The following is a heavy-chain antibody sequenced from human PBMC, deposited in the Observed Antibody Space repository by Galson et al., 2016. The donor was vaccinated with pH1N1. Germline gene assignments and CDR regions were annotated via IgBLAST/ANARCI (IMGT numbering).Heavy chain of an antibody. Sequence: SETLSLTCTVSGGSISSYYWSWIRQSAGKGLEWIGRIDTSGSTNFNPSFKSRVTMSRDTSKTQFSLMLSSVTAADTAVYYCARHDYGDYVGWFDPWGQGTLVTVSS. J-gene: IGHJ5*02. CDR1: GGSISSYY. D-gene: IGHD4-17*01. CDR2: IDTSGST. V-gene: IGHV4-4*07. CDR3: ARHDYGDYVGWFDP.